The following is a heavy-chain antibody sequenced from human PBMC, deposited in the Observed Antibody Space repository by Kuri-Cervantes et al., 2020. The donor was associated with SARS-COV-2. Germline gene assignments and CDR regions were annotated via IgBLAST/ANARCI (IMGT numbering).Heavy chain of an antibody. J-gene: IGHJ4*02. Sequence: GESLRLSCAASGFTFSSYAMSWVRQAPGKGLEWVSAISGSGGSTYYADSVKGRFTISRDNSKNTLYLQMNSLRAEDTAVYYCAKAPRPHWDGGNSGDYWGQGTLVTVSS. CDR2: ISGSGGST. V-gene: IGHV3-23*01. CDR3: AKAPRPHWDGGNSGDY. D-gene: IGHD4-23*01. CDR1: GFTFSSYA.